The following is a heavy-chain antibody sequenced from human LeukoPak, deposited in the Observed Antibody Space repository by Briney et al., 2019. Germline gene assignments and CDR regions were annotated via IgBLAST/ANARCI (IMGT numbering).Heavy chain of an antibody. Sequence: AVISYDGSNKYYADSVKGRFTISRDNSKNTLYLQMNSLRAEDTAVCYCASMAGGSKRDLDYWGQGTLVTVSS. V-gene: IGHV3-30-3*01. D-gene: IGHD2-15*01. CDR2: ISYDGSNK. J-gene: IGHJ4*02. CDR3: ASMAGGSKRDLDY.